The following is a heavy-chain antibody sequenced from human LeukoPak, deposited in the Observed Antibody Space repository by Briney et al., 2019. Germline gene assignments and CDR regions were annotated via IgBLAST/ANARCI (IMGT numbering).Heavy chain of an antibody. CDR2: SFYTGNT. V-gene: IGHV4-39*07. J-gene: IGHJ4*02. Sequence: AETLSLTCSVSGGSTSSSDYYWAWLRQSPVKGLEWIGTSFYTGNTYFNPSLKSRVTILVDTSRNQFSLQLTSVTAADTAVYYCATSPTVAAQVDCWGQGTLVTVSS. D-gene: IGHD6-13*01. CDR1: GGSTSSSDYY. CDR3: ATSPTVAAQVDC.